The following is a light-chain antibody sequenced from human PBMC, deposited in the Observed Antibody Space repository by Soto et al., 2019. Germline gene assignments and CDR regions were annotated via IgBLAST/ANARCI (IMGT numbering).Light chain of an antibody. CDR1: SSDVGSYNL. J-gene: IGLJ1*01. CDR2: EVT. V-gene: IGLV2-23*02. CDR3: CSYAGSSTFV. Sequence: QSALTQPASLSGSPGQSITISCTGTSSDVGSYNLVSWYQHHPGKAPKLMVYEVTKRPSGVSNRFSGSKSGNTASLSISGLQAEDEADYYCCSYAGSSTFVFGTGTKVTVL.